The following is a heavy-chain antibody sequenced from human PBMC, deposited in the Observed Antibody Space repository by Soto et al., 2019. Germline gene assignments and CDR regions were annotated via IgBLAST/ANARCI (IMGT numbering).Heavy chain of an antibody. CDR1: GGSISSSSYY. D-gene: IGHD2-8*02. CDR2: IYYSGIT. Sequence: SETLSLTCTVSGGSISSSSYYWSWIRQPPGKGLEWIGYIYYSGITDYNPSLKSRVTISVDTSKSQFSLKLTSVTAADTAVYYCARGGGVYYFDYWGQGTLVTVSS. CDR3: ARGGGVYYFDY. V-gene: IGHV4-61*01. J-gene: IGHJ4*02.